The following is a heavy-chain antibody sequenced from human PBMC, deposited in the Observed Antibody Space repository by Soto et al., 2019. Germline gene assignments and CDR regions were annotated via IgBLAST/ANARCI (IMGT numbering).Heavy chain of an antibody. CDR1: GFSLSTIGVG. V-gene: IGHV2-5*01. CDR3: AHQYSGYDSDYYYGMDV. CDR2: IYWNDDK. Sequence: SGPTLVNPTQTLTLTCTFSGFSLSTIGVGVGWIRQPPGKALEWLALIYWNDDKRYSPSLKSRLTITKDTSKNQVVLTMTNMDPVDTATYYCAHQYSGYDSDYYYGMDVWGQGTTVTVSS. J-gene: IGHJ6*02. D-gene: IGHD5-12*01.